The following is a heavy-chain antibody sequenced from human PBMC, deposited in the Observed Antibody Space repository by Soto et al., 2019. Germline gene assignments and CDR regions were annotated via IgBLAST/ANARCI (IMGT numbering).Heavy chain of an antibody. Sequence: SETLSLTCTVSGGSISSYYWSWIRQPPGKGLEWIGYMYNTGSTIYNPSLKSRVTISVDTSKNQFSLKLNSVTAADTAVYYCARDLWGYCGADCSPLDVWGQGTTVTVS. V-gene: IGHV4-59*01. D-gene: IGHD2-21*02. J-gene: IGHJ6*02. CDR1: GGSISSYY. CDR3: ARDLWGYCGADCSPLDV. CDR2: MYNTGST.